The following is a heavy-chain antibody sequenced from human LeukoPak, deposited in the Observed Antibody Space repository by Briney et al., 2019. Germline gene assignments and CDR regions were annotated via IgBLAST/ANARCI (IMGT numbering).Heavy chain of an antibody. V-gene: IGHV3-23*01. D-gene: IGHD6-13*01. Sequence: GGSLRLSCAASGFTFSSYAMSWVRQAPGKGLEWVSAISGSGGSTYYADSVKGRFTISRDNAKNSLYLQMNGLRAEDTALYYCARDLKRLAAVQPPEFDYRGQGTLVTVSS. CDR2: ISGSGGST. J-gene: IGHJ4*02. CDR1: GFTFSSYA. CDR3: ARDLKRLAAVQPPEFDY.